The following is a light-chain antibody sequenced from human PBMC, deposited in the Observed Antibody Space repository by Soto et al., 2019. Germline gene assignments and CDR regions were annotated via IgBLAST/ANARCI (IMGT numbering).Light chain of an antibody. CDR2: GAS. J-gene: IGKJ1*01. CDR3: QQYNNWPPWT. V-gene: IGKV3-15*01. CDR1: QSFSSN. Sequence: EIVMTQSPATLSVSPVERATLSCRASQSFSSNLAWYQQKPGQAPRLLIYGASTRATGIPARFSGSGSGTEFTLTISSLQSEDFAVYYCQQYNNWPPWTFGQGTKVDIK.